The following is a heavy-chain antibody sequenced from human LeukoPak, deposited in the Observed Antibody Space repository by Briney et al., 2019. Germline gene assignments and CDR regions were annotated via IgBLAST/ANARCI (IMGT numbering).Heavy chain of an antibody. CDR1: GGSISSGSYY. J-gene: IGHJ4*02. D-gene: IGHD3-10*01. CDR2: IFTSGRT. V-gene: IGHV4-61*02. Sequence: SQTLSLTCTVSGGSISSGSYYWSWIRQPAGKGLELIGRIFTSGRTNYNPSLKSRVTISLDTSKNQFSLKLSSVTAADTAVYYCARDAKYYFGSRTYFFFEYWGQGTLLTVSS. CDR3: ARDAKYYFGSRTYFFFEY.